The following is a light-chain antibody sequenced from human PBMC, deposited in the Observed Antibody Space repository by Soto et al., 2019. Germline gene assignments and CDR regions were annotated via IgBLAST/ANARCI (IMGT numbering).Light chain of an antibody. CDR2: DVS. Sequence: QSVLTQPASVSGSPGQSVTISCTGTSSDVGGYNYVSWYQHHPRKGPTLMIYDVSNRPSGVSHRFSGYKSGNTASLTISGRPAEDEADYYFSSFTSSITYVFGTGTKLPVL. J-gene: IGLJ1*01. V-gene: IGLV2-14*01. CDR3: SSFTSSITYV. CDR1: SSDVGGYNY.